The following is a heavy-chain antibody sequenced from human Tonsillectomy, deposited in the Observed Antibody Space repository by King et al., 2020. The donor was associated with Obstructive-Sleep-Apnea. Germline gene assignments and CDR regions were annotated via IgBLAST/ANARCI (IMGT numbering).Heavy chain of an antibody. D-gene: IGHD7-27*01. CDR2: ISGSGGST. Sequence: VQLVESGGGLVQPGGSLRLSCEASGFTFSSYGMSWVRQAPGKGLEWVSTISGSGGSTYYADSVKGRFTISRDNSKNTLYLQMNNLRAEDTAVFYCASGDTGGHYWGQGTLVTVSS. CDR3: ASGDTGGHY. V-gene: IGHV3-23*04. J-gene: IGHJ4*02. CDR1: GFTFSSYG.